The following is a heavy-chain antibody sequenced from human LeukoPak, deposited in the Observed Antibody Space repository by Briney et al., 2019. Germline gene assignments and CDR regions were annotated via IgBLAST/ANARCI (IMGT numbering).Heavy chain of an antibody. D-gene: IGHD3-3*01. Sequence: GESLKISCKGSGYIFTSYWIGWVRQMPGKGLEWMGIIYPGDSDTRYSPSFQGQVTISADKSISTAYLQWSSLKASDTAMYYCARRGTYYDFWSGYSRGSYYYYGMDVWGQGTTVTVSS. CDR3: ARRGTYYDFWSGYSRGSYYYYGMDV. CDR1: GYIFTSYW. J-gene: IGHJ6*02. V-gene: IGHV5-51*01. CDR2: IYPGDSDT.